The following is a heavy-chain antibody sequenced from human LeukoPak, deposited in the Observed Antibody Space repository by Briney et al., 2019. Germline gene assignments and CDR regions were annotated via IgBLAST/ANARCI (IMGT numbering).Heavy chain of an antibody. CDR3: AKDWSSCSNGVCYVFDY. Sequence: PGGSLRLSCAASGFTFSSYAMSWVRQAPGKGLEWVSAISGSGGSTYYADSVKGRFTFSRDNSKNMLYLQMNSLRAEDTAVYYCAKDWSSCSNGVCYVFDYWGQGTLVTVSS. D-gene: IGHD2-8*01. CDR1: GFTFSSYA. V-gene: IGHV3-23*01. CDR2: ISGSGGST. J-gene: IGHJ4*02.